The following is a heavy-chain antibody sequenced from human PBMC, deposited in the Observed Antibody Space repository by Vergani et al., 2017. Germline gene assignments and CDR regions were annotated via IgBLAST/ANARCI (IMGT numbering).Heavy chain of an antibody. V-gene: IGHV1-8*01. CDR1: GYTFTSYD. CDR2: MNPNSGNT. D-gene: IGHD3-3*01. CDR3: AKEEKQYDFWSGSSKGGWFDP. J-gene: IGHJ5*02. Sequence: QVQLVQSGAEVKKPGASVKVSCKASGYTFTSYDINWVRQATGQGLEWMGWMNPNSGNTGYAQKFQGRVTMTRNTSISTAYMELSSLRSEDTAVYYCAKEEKQYDFWSGSSKGGWFDPWGQGTLVTVSS.